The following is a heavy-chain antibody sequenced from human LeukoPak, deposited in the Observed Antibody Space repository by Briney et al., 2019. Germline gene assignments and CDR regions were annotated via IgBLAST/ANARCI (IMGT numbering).Heavy chain of an antibody. CDR2: IIPISGTT. Sequence: SVKVSCKTSGGTFTSYAITLVRQAPGQGLEWMGKIIPISGTTNYAQKFQGRVTFTADESTSTAYMELSSLRSEDTALYYCARKLRLGGNWFDPWGQGTLVTVSS. CDR1: GGTFTSYA. V-gene: IGHV1-69*13. CDR3: ARKLRLGGNWFDP. J-gene: IGHJ5*02. D-gene: IGHD1-26*01.